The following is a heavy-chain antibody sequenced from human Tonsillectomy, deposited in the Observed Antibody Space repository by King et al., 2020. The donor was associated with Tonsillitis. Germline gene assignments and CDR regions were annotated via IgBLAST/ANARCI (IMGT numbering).Heavy chain of an antibody. Sequence: VQLVESGSELKKPGASVKVSCKASGYTFTTYGMNWVRQAPGQGLEWMGWINTNTGNPTYAQGFTGRFVFSLDTSVSTAYLQISSLKADDTAVYYCARDGAAGTTPPLGYWGQGTLVTVSS. CDR3: ARDGAAGTTPPLGY. CDR1: GYTFTTYG. V-gene: IGHV7-4-1*02. D-gene: IGHD6-13*01. J-gene: IGHJ4*02. CDR2: INTNTGNP.